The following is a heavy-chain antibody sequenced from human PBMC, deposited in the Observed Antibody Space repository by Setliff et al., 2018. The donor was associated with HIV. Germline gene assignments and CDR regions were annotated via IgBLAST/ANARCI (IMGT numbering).Heavy chain of an antibody. D-gene: IGHD4-17*01. CDR2: ITPSDSYT. CDR3: ARGVYGDYEDY. Sequence: ASVKVSCKASGYIFTSHKIHWVRQAPGQGLEWMGIITPSDSYTVYAQKFQGRVTMTRDTSTSTVYMEVSSLTSEDTAVFYCARGVYGDYEDYWGQGTLVTVSS. CDR1: GYIFTSHK. V-gene: IGHV1-46*01. J-gene: IGHJ4*02.